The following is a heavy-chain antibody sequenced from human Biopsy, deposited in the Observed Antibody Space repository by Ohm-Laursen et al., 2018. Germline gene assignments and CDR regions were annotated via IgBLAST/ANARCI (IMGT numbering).Heavy chain of an antibody. Sequence: TLSLTCTVSGGSISSSTTYYWAWLRQPPGKGLAWIGSIYNTETTFYNPSLKSRVTISVDTSTNQFSLKVSFVTAADTALYFCARHPTGFWFDPWGHGTLVTVSS. CDR1: GGSISSSTTYY. CDR2: IYNTETT. CDR3: ARHPTGFWFDP. J-gene: IGHJ5*02. V-gene: IGHV4-39*01.